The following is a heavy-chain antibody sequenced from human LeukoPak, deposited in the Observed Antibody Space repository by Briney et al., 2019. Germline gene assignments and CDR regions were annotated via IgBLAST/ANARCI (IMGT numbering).Heavy chain of an antibody. V-gene: IGHV3-7*01. CDR3: AKARDTDMQANDAFDI. CDR1: GFIFSTYR. D-gene: IGHD5-18*01. CDR2: IQQDGSEE. Sequence: GGSLRLSCVGSGFIFSTYRMSWVRQTPGRGLEWVANIQQDGSEEYYLDSVKGRFTISRDNAKNSLYLQLNSLRAEDTAIHYCAKARDTDMQANDAFDIWGQGAMVTVSS. J-gene: IGHJ3*02.